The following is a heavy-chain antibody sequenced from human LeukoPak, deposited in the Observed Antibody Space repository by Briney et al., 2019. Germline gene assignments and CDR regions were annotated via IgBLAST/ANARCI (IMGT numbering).Heavy chain of an antibody. CDR3: ARSIPGPHCGGGGCPPTLTPFDL. J-gene: IGHJ4*02. CDR2: MYSGGTA. Sequence: GGSLRLSCAASGFIVNTKYMSWIRQAPGKELEWVSVMYSGGTAFYADSVRGRFTISRDNSKNTLYLQINRLKVEDTAVYYCARSIPGPHCGGGGCPPTLTPFDLWGQGTLVTVSS. V-gene: IGHV3-53*01. CDR1: GFIVNTKY. D-gene: IGHD2-15*01.